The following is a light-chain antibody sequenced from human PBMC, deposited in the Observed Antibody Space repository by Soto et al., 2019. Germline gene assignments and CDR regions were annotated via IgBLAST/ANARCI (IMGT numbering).Light chain of an antibody. CDR3: QQYNNWPRT. Sequence: EIVFTQSPAPPSLSSGERAPLSCRASRTVGSYLAWYQQKPGQAPRLLIHGATTRATGIPARFSGSGSGTEFTLTISSLQSEDFAVYYCQQYNNWPRTFGQGTKVDIK. V-gene: IGKV3-15*01. CDR1: RTVGSY. CDR2: GAT. J-gene: IGKJ1*01.